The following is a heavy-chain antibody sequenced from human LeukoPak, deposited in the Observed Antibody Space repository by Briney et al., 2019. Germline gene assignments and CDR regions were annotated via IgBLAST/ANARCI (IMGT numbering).Heavy chain of an antibody. CDR2: INPNSGGT. J-gene: IGHJ6*03. V-gene: IGHV1-2*02. CDR3: ARGVPAPPNIKWRNYYYYMDV. D-gene: IGHD5-12*01. CDR1: GYTFTGYY. Sequence: GASVKVSCKASGYTFTGYYMHWVRQAPGQGLEWMGWINPNSGGTNYAQKFQGRVTITRDTSISTAYMELSRLRSDDTAVYYCARGVPAPPNIKWRNYYYYMDVWGKGTTVTVSS.